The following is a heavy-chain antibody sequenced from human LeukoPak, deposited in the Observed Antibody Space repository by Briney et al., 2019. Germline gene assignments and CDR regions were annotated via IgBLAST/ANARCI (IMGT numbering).Heavy chain of an antibody. J-gene: IGHJ4*02. CDR3: GRGSSPAGY. V-gene: IGHV3-48*02. D-gene: IGHD2-2*01. Sequence: PGGSLRLSCAASGFSFSNYTMNWVRQAPGKGLEWVSYISSSSRTMYYADSVKGRFTISRDNAKNSLYLQMNSLRDEDTAVYYCGRGSSPAGYWGQGTLVTVSS. CDR1: GFSFSNYT. CDR2: ISSSSRTM.